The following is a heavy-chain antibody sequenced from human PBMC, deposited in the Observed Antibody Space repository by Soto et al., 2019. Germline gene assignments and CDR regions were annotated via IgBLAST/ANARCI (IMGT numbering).Heavy chain of an antibody. Sequence: QVQLVESGGGVVQPGRSLRLSCAASGFTFSSYGMHWVRQAPGQGLEWVAVIWYDGSNKYYADSVKGRVTISRDNSKNTLYLQMNSLRAEDTAVYYCARGSITGGIDYWGQGTLVTVSS. CDR3: ARGSITGGIDY. D-gene: IGHD1-20*01. V-gene: IGHV3-33*01. J-gene: IGHJ4*02. CDR1: GFTFSSYG. CDR2: IWYDGSNK.